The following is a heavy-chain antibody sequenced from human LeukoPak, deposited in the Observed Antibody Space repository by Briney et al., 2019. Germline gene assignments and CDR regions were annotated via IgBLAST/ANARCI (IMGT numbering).Heavy chain of an antibody. CDR1: GGSISSGGFS. J-gene: IGHJ4*02. V-gene: IGHV4-30-2*01. CDR3: ARVGIAAQTFDY. Sequence: PSETLSLTCAVSGGSISSGGFSWSWIRQPPGKGLEWIGYMYHGGSTYYNPSLESRVTISVDRSKNQFSLNLSSVTAADTAVYYCARVGIAAQTFDYWGQGTLVTVSS. D-gene: IGHD6-6*01. CDR2: MYHGGST.